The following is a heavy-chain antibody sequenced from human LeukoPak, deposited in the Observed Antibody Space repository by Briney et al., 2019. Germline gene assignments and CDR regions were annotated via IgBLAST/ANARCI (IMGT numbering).Heavy chain of an antibody. CDR2: TSSDGSQK. J-gene: IGHJ4*02. V-gene: IGHV3-30*18. D-gene: IGHD3-22*01. Sequence: GGSLRLSCAASGVTFRSFCWHWVRQSPGKGLEWVAVTSSDGSQKYYADSVKGRFTISRDNSKDMLFLEMNSLRTEDTAVYYCAKKRDRGMSRQADYWGQGTLVTVSS. CDR3: AKKRDRGMSRQADY. CDR1: GVTFRSFC.